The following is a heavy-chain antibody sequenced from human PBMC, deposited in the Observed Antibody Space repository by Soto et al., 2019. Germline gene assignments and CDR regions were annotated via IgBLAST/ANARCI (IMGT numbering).Heavy chain of an antibody. J-gene: IGHJ4*02. D-gene: IGHD1-1*01. Sequence: EVQLLESGGDLVRPGTSLRLSCAASGFTFQQYTISWVRQAPGKGLEWVSSIYGSAARTFYADSVKGRFTISRDNSRNTVYLQMNNLRVEDTAVYYCAKDRQPDDRWDIDCWGRGTRVTVSS. CDR1: GFTFQQYT. CDR3: AKDRQPDDRWDIDC. V-gene: IGHV3-23*01. CDR2: IYGSAART.